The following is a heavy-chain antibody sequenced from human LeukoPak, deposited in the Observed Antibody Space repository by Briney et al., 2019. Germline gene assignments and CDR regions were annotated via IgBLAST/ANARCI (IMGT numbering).Heavy chain of an antibody. CDR2: IYYSGST. J-gene: IGHJ3*02. D-gene: IGHD6-19*01. Sequence: PSETLSLTCTVSGGSISSYYWSWIRQPPGKGLEWIGYIYYSGSTNYNPSLKSRVTMSVDTSKNQFSLKLSSVTAADTAVYYCARSPLSFSGGAFDIWGQGTMVTVSS. V-gene: IGHV4-59*12. CDR3: ARSPLSFSGGAFDI. CDR1: GGSISSYY.